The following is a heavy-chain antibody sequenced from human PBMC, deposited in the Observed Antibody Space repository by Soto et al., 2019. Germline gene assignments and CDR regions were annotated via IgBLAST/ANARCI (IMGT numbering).Heavy chain of an antibody. V-gene: IGHV4-59*12. CDR3: ARFAEPYYFDY. CDR2: IYYSGST. J-gene: IGHJ4*02. Sequence: SETLSLTCTVSGGSISSYYWSWIRQPPGKGLEWIGYIYYSGSTNYNPSLKSRVTISVDTSKNQFSLKLSSVTAADTAVYYCARFAEPYYFDYWGQGTLVTVSS. CDR1: GGSISSYY.